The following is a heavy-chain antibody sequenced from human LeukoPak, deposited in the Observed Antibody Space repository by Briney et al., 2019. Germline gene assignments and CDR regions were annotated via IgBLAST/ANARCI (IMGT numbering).Heavy chain of an antibody. CDR3: ARAPSEIGGYYPEYFRH. CDR1: GLSLSSYW. CDR2: IKSDGKT. J-gene: IGHJ1*01. D-gene: IGHD3-22*01. Sequence: PGGSLRLSCAASGLSLSSYWMYWVRQDKKKKMVWVSRIKSDGKTNYADSVKGRFTISRDNAKNTVSLQMNSLRAEDTGVYYCARAPSEIGGYYPEYFRHWGQGTLVTVSS. V-gene: IGHV3-74*01.